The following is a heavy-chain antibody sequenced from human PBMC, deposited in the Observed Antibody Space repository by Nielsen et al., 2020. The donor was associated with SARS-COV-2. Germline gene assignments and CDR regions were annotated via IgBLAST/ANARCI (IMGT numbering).Heavy chain of an antibody. Sequence: GESLEISCKGSGYSFTSYWIGWVRQMPGKGLEWMGIIYPGDSDTRYSPSFQGQVTISADKSISTAYLQWSSLKASDTAMYYCARSEMATTHYFDYWGQGTLVTVSS. D-gene: IGHD5-24*01. CDR3: ARSEMATTHYFDY. J-gene: IGHJ4*02. V-gene: IGHV5-51*01. CDR1: GYSFTSYW. CDR2: IYPGDSDT.